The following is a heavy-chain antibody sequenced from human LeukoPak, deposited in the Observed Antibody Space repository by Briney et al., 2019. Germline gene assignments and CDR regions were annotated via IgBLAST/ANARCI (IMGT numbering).Heavy chain of an antibody. J-gene: IGHJ3*02. CDR3: ARAIWVSGSWYGDAFDI. D-gene: IGHD6-13*01. Sequence: SETLSLTCAVYGGYFSGYYWSWIRQPPGKGLEWIGEINHSGSTNYNPSLKSRVTISVDTSKNQFSLKLSSVTAADTAVYYCARAIWVSGSWYGDAFDIWGQGTMVTVSS. V-gene: IGHV4-34*01. CDR2: INHSGST. CDR1: GGYFSGYY.